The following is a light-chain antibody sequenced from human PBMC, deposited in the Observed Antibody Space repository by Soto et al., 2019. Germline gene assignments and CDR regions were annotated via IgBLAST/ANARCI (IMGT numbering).Light chain of an antibody. J-gene: IGKJ1*01. V-gene: IGKV3-15*01. CDR1: QTVATN. CDR2: GAS. CDR3: HQSTSGLRT. Sequence: IVMTQSPATLSVSPGDRATLSCRASQTVATNVAWYQQKPGQAPRLLIYGASIRATGVPARFSGSGSGTEFTLTIDSLQSEDFAVFYCHQSTSGLRTFGRGTRVEV.